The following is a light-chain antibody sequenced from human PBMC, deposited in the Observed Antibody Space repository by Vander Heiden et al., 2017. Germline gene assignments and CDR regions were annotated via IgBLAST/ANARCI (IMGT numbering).Light chain of an antibody. Sequence: EIVLTQSPGTLSLSPGERATLSCRASQSVSSSYLAWYQQKPGQAPRLLIYGASSSVTGIPDRFTPSPSGTDFTLTISSLDPEHFAVYYCHQYSSSPVTFGQWTKLEIK. CDR3: HQYSSSPVT. CDR1: QSVSSSY. J-gene: IGKJ2*01. V-gene: IGKV3-20*01. CDR2: GAS.